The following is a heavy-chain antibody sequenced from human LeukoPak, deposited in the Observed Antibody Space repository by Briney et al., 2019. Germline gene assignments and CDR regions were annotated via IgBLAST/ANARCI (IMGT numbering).Heavy chain of an antibody. D-gene: IGHD5-18*01. J-gene: IGHJ4*02. V-gene: IGHV3-30*03. CDR1: EFTFSSYG. CDR2: ISYDGSNK. Sequence: PGGSLRLSCAASEFTFSSYGMHWVRQAPGKGLEWVAVISYDGSNKYYADSVKGRFSISRDNSKNTLYLQMNSLRGEDTAVYYCARAQLSLDYWGQGTLVTVSS. CDR3: ARAQLSLDY.